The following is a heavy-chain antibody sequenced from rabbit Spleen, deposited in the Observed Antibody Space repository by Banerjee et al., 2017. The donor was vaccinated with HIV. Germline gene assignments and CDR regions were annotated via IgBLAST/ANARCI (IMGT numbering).Heavy chain of an antibody. CDR1: GFSLSRNA. D-gene: IGHD5-1*01. CDR2: IDTDGRA. Sequence: QSLEESGGRLVTPGTPLTLTCTVSGFSLSRNAMSWVRQAPGKGLEWIGFIDTDGRAYYASWAKGRFTISKTSTTVDLKITSPTTEDTATYFCARDNVVSKSEGINIWGPGTLVTVS. J-gene: IGHJ4*02. V-gene: IGHV1S69*01. CDR3: ARDNVVSKSEGINI.